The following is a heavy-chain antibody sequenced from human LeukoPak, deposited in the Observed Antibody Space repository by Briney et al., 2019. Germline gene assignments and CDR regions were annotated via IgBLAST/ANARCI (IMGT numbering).Heavy chain of an antibody. CDR2: ISSSSSYI. D-gene: IGHD5-12*01. CDR3: ARFPLYSGYDFL. V-gene: IGHV3-21*01. J-gene: IGHJ4*02. Sequence: GGSLRLSCAASGFTFSSYSMNWVRQAPGKGLEWVSSISSSSSYIYYADSVKGRFTISRDNAKNSLYLQMNGLRAEDTAVYYCARFPLYSGYDFLWGQGTLVTVSS. CDR1: GFTFSSYS.